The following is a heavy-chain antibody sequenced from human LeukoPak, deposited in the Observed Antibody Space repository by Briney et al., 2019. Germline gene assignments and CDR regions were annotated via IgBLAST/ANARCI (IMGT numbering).Heavy chain of an antibody. CDR2: IYYIGST. CDR1: GGSISSLY. J-gene: IGHJ5*02. D-gene: IGHD6-6*01. CDR3: ATCRDSSSSGWFDP. Sequence: PSETLSLTCTVSGGSISSLYWSWIRQPPGKGLEWIGYIYYIGSTNYNPSLKSRVTISIDTSKNQFSLRLSSVTAADTAVYYCATCRDSSSSGWFDPWGQGTLVTVSS. V-gene: IGHV4-59*08.